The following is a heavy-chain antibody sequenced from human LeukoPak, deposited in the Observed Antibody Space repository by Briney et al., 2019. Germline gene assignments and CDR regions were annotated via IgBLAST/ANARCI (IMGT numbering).Heavy chain of an antibody. CDR1: GFTFSSYS. CDR2: ISSSSSYI. J-gene: IGHJ4*02. CDR3: ARQQYYDFWSGKKYFDY. Sequence: GGSLRLSCAASGFTFSSYSMNWVRQAPGKGLEWVSSISSSSSYIYYADSVKSRFTISRDNAKNSLYLQMNSLRAEDTAVYYCARQQYYDFWSGKKYFDYWGQGTLVTVSS. V-gene: IGHV3-21*01. D-gene: IGHD3-3*01.